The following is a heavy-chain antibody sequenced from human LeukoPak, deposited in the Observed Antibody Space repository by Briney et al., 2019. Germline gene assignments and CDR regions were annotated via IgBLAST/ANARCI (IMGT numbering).Heavy chain of an antibody. J-gene: IGHJ4*02. CDR2: ISGSGGST. CDR3: AKGLIQLLCLFDY. D-gene: IGHD2-2*01. V-gene: IGHV3-23*01. CDR1: GFTLRNYA. Sequence: TGGSLRLSCAASGFTLRNYAMTWVRQAPGKGLEWVSAISGSGGSTYYADSVKGRFTISRDNSKNTLYLQMNSLRAEDTAVYYCAKGLIQLLCLFDYWGQGTLVTVSS.